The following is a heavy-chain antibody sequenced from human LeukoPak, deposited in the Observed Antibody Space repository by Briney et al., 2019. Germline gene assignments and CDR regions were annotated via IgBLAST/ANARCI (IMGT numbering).Heavy chain of an antibody. CDR3: ARQGRIVGATTYLPYS. CDR1: GYSFTSHW. Sequence: GESMMIYCKGSGYSFTSHWIGWVRQMPGKGLEWMGIIYPGDSDTRYSPSFQGQVTISADKSISTAYLQWSSLKASDTAMYYCARQGRIVGATTYLPYSWGHGNLFTVSS. D-gene: IGHD1-26*01. J-gene: IGHJ5*01. V-gene: IGHV5-51*01. CDR2: IYPGDSDT.